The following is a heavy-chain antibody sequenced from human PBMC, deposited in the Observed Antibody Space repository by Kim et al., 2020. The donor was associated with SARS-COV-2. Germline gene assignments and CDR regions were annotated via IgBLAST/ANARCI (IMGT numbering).Heavy chain of an antibody. CDR3: AKGGLPQDSYHYFDV. J-gene: IGHJ6*03. Sequence: GGSLRLSCAASGFIFDDYGMHWVRQAPGKGLEWVSLISADGASTYYADSVKGRFTFSRDNGKNSLYLQMNGLRPEDTALYYCAKGGLPQDSYHYFDVWG. V-gene: IGHV3-43*02. D-gene: IGHD5-12*01. CDR2: ISADGAST. CDR1: GFIFDDYG.